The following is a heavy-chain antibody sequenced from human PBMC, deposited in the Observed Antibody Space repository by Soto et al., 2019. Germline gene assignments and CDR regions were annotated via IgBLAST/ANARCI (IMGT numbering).Heavy chain of an antibody. J-gene: IGHJ4*02. CDR2: IYPGDSDT. CDR1: GYGFTTYW. CDR3: ARHYYDSSDYYDFDY. Sequence: GESLKISCKGSGYGFTTYWIGWVRQMPGKGLEWMGIIYPGDSDTRYRPSFQGKVIISADKSISTAYLQWSSLKASDTAMYYCARHYYDSSDYYDFDYWGQETLVTVSS. D-gene: IGHD3-22*01. V-gene: IGHV5-51*01.